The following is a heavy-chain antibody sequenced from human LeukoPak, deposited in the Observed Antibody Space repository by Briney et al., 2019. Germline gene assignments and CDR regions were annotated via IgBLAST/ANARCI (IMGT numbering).Heavy chain of an antibody. CDR1: GGSFSGYY. V-gene: IGHV4-34*01. D-gene: IGHD3-10*01. CDR2: INHSGST. J-gene: IGHJ5*02. Sequence: SETLSLTCAVYGGSFSGYYWSWIRQPPGKGLEWIGEINHSGSTNYNPSLKSRVTISVDTSKNQFSLKLSSVTAADTAVYYCARASGWWFGELFPYWFDPWGQGTLVTVSS. CDR3: ARASGWWFGELFPYWFDP.